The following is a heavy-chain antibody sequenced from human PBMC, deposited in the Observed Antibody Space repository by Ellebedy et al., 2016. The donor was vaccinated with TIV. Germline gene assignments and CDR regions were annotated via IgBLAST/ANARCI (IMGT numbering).Heavy chain of an antibody. V-gene: IGHV4-59*01. CDR2: IYYSGST. CDR3: ARGVRPDAFDI. Sequence: SETLSLTXTVSGGSISSYYWSWIRQPPGKGLEWIGYIYYSGSTNYNPSLKSRVTISVDTSRNQFSLKLSSVTAADTAVYYCARGVRPDAFDIWGQGTMVTVSS. CDR1: GGSISSYY. J-gene: IGHJ3*02.